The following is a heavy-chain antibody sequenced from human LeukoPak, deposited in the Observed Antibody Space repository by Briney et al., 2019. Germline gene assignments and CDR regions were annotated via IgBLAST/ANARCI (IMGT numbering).Heavy chain of an antibody. V-gene: IGHV1-46*01. CDR2: INPSGGST. J-gene: IGHJ4*02. D-gene: IGHD5-12*01. CDR1: GYTFTSYY. Sequence: ASVKVSCKASGYTFTSYYMHWVRQAPGQGLEWMGIINPSGGSTSYAQKSQGRVTMTRDMSTSTVYMELSSLRSEDTAVYYCARDLGVATGEDYWGQGTLVTVSS. CDR3: ARDLGVATGEDY.